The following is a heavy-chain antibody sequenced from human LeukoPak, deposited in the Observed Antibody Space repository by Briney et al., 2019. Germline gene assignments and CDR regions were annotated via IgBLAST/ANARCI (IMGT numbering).Heavy chain of an antibody. V-gene: IGHV1-69*04. Sequence: GSSVKVSCKASGGTFSSYAISWVRQAPGQGLEWMGRIIPILGIANYAQKFQGRVTITADKSTSTAYMELSSLRSEDTAVYYCARWIVVGTATGRVVFDMGGQGKMVTVS. D-gene: IGHD2-21*02. CDR2: IIPILGIA. J-gene: IGHJ3*02. CDR3: ARWIVVGTATGRVVFDM. CDR1: GGTFSSYA.